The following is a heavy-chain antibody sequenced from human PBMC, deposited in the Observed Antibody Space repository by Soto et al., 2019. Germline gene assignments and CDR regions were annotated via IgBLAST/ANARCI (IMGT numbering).Heavy chain of an antibody. D-gene: IGHD6-19*01. Sequence: GGSLRLSCAASGFTFSSYAMSWVRQAPGKGLEWVSAISGGGGSTYYADSVKGRFTISRDNSKNTLNLQMNSLRAEDTAVYYCAKISVAVAGTDFDYWGQGTLVTVSS. J-gene: IGHJ4*02. V-gene: IGHV3-23*01. CDR2: ISGGGGST. CDR3: AKISVAVAGTDFDY. CDR1: GFTFSSYA.